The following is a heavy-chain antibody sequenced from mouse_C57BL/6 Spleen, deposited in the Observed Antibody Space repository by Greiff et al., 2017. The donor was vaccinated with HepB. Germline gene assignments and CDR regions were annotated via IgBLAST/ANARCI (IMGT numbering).Heavy chain of an antibody. CDR3: APIYYGYDVRYAMDY. J-gene: IGHJ4*01. CDR2: ISYDGSN. V-gene: IGHV3-6*01. CDR1: GYSITSGYY. D-gene: IGHD2-2*01. Sequence: VQLKESGPGLVKPSQSLSLTCSVTGYSITSGYYWNWIRQFPGNKLEWMGYISYDGSNNYNPSLKNRISITRDTSKNQFFLKLNSVTTEDTATYYCAPIYYGYDVRYAMDYWGQGTSVTVSS.